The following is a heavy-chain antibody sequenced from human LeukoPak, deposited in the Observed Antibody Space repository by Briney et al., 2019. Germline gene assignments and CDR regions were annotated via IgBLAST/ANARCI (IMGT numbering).Heavy chain of an antibody. CDR2: IYYSGST. V-gene: IGHV4-39*01. CDR3: ARHHPYDFWSGPFDP. D-gene: IGHD3-3*01. J-gene: IGHJ5*02. Sequence: SETLSLTCSVSGCTISSSSYYWGWIRQPPGKGLEWIGSIYYSGSTYYNPSLKSRVTISVDTSKNQFSLKLSSVTAADTAVYYCARHHPYDFWSGPFDPWGQGTLVTVSS. CDR1: GCTISSSSYY.